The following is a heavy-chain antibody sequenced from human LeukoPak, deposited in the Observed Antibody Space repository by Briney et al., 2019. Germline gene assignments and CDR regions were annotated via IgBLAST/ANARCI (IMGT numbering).Heavy chain of an antibody. D-gene: IGHD4-17*01. Sequence: SETLSLTCTVSGGSISSYYWSWIRQPPGKGLEWIGYIYYSGSTNYNPSLKSRVTISVDTSKNQFSLKLSSVTAADTAVYYCARNGDRHIDYWGQGTLVTVSS. J-gene: IGHJ4*02. V-gene: IGHV4-59*12. CDR2: IYYSGST. CDR1: GGSISSYY. CDR3: ARNGDRHIDY.